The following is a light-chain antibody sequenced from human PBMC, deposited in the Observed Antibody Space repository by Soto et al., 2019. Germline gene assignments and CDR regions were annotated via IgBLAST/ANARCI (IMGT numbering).Light chain of an antibody. V-gene: IGKV1-33*01. CDR3: QQYNDLVT. CDR2: DSS. J-gene: IGKJ4*01. Sequence: DIQMTQSPSSLSASVGDRVTITCQASQHTFNLLNWYQQKPGKAPKLLIYDSSKLATGVPARFSGGGSGTDFTLTISSLQPEDVATYHCQQYNDLVTFCGGTKVEIK. CDR1: QHTFNL.